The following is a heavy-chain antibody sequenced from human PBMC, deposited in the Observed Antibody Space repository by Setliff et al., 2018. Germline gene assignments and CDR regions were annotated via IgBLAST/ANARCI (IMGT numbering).Heavy chain of an antibody. CDR1: GYTFTGYY. V-gene: IGHV1-46*01. CDR3: ARDPLGLEDITLFDY. D-gene: IGHD3-16*01. J-gene: IGHJ4*02. CDR2: IDPSGDYT. Sequence: ASVKVSCKASGYTFTGYYMHWVRQAPGQGLEWMGIIDPSGDYTNYAQEFQGRVALTRDTSTSTAYMELTGLRYDDTAIYYCARDPLGLEDITLFDYWGQGTLVTVSS.